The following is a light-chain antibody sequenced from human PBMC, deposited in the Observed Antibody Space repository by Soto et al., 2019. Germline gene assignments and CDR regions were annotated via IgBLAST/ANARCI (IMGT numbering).Light chain of an antibody. CDR3: QPYDSFSVT. V-gene: IGKV1-5*01. J-gene: IGKJ1*01. Sequence: SQRTQSPSTLAASVGDRVTITCRASQRMSGWLAWHQQKPGKAAKLLIYDVSALKRGVPPRFSGSGSGTEFTLTISSLQPDDFATYYCQPYDSFSVTFGQGTQVDIK. CDR1: QRMSGW. CDR2: DVS.